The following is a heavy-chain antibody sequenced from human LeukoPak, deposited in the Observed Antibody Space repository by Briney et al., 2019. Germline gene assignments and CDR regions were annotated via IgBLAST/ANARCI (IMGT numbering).Heavy chain of an antibody. CDR1: GFTFSSYS. CDR2: ISSSSSYI. CDR3: ARDLSLLTAARPLDY. J-gene: IGHJ4*02. V-gene: IGHV3-21*01. D-gene: IGHD6-6*01. Sequence: PGGSLRLSCAASGFTFSSYSMNWVRQAPGKGLEWVSSISSSSSYIYYADSVKGRFTISRDNAKNSLYLQMNSLRAEDTAVYYCARDLSLLTAARPLDYWGQGTLVTVSS.